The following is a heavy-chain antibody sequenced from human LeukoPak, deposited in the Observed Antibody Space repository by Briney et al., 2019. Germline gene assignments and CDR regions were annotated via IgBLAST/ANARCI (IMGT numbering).Heavy chain of an antibody. CDR2: INHSGST. J-gene: IGHJ4*02. V-gene: IGHV4-34*01. CDR3: ARGHYDFWSGYLFDY. D-gene: IGHD3-3*01. Sequence: PSKTLSLTCAVYGGSFSGYYWSWIRQPPGKGLEWIGEINHSGSTNYNPSLKSRVTISVDTSKNQFSLKLSSVTAADTAVYYCARGHYDFWSGYLFDYWGQGTLVTVSS. CDR1: GGSFSGYY.